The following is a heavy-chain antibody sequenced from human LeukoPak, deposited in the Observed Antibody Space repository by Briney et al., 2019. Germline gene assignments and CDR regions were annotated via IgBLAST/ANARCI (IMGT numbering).Heavy chain of an antibody. CDR3: AHLGYDILTGYYN. J-gene: IGHJ4*02. V-gene: IGHV3-53*01. Sequence: AGGSLRLSCAASGFSVSTNYMTWVRQAPGKGLEWVSVIYSGGSTSYADSVKGRFTVSRDNSKNMLYLQMNSLRAEDTAVYYCAHLGYDILTGYYNWGQGTLVFVSS. CDR1: GFSVSTNY. CDR2: IYSGGST. D-gene: IGHD3-9*01.